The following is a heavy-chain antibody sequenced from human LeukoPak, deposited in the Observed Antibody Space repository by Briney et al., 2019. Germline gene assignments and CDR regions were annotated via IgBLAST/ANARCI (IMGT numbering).Heavy chain of an antibody. CDR3: ARGGRWIQLWYADY. V-gene: IGHV4-31*03. CDR2: IYYSGST. D-gene: IGHD5-18*01. J-gene: IGHJ4*02. Sequence: SQTLSLTCTVSGGSISSGSYYWSWIRQHPGKGLEWIGYIYYSGSTYYNPSLKSRVTISVDTSKNQFSLKLSSVTAADTAVYYCARGGRWIQLWYADYWGQGTLVTVSS. CDR1: GGSISSGSYY.